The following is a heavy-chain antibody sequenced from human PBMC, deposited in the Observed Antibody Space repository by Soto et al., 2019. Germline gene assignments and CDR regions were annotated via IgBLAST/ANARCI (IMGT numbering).Heavy chain of an antibody. Sequence: PSETLSLTCTVSGGSISSYYWSWIRQPPGKGLEWIGYIYYSGSTNYNPSLKSRVTISVDTSKNQFSLKLSSVTAADTAVYYCAREGVRDYYYMDVWGKGTTVT. CDR3: AREGVRDYYYMDV. D-gene: IGHD3-22*01. V-gene: IGHV4-59*01. CDR1: GGSISSYY. J-gene: IGHJ6*03. CDR2: IYYSGST.